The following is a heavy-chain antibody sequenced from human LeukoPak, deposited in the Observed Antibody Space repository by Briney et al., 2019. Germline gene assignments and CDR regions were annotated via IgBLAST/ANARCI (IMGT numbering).Heavy chain of an antibody. J-gene: IGHJ5*02. Sequence: SQTLSLTCAISGDGVSSNSVDWNWFRQSPSRGLEWLGRTYYTSKWKNDYAESVQSRIAVNPDTSKNQFSLHLDSVTPEDTAVYYCARQSYRRFDPWGQGTLVTVSS. V-gene: IGHV6-1*01. CDR3: ARQSYRRFDP. CDR1: GDGVSSNSVD. CDR2: TYYTSKWKN.